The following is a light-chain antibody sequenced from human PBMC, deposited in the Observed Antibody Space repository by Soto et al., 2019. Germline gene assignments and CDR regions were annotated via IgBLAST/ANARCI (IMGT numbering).Light chain of an antibody. Sequence: DIQMTQSPSSLSASIGDRVTTTCRASQGISNYLAWYQQKPGKFPKLLIYAASTLQSGLPSRFSGSGSGTDFPLTISSLQSDDFATYYCPQYSSYPTFGQGTKVEIK. J-gene: IGKJ1*01. V-gene: IGKV1-27*01. CDR1: QGISNY. CDR3: PQYSSYPT. CDR2: AAS.